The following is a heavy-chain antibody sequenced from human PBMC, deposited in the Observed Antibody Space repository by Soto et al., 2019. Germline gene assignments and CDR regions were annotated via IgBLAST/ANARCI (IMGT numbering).Heavy chain of an antibody. CDR1: GFTFSSYA. Sequence: EVQLLESGGGLVQPGGSLRLSCAASGFTFSSYAMSWVRQAPGKGLEWVSAISGSGGSTYYADSVNGRFTISRDNSKDTLYLQMNSLRAEDTAVYYCAKDPERELRGRHPYYFDYWGQGTLVTVSS. J-gene: IGHJ4*02. CDR2: ISGSGGST. V-gene: IGHV3-23*01. CDR3: AKDPERELRGRHPYYFDY. D-gene: IGHD1-7*01.